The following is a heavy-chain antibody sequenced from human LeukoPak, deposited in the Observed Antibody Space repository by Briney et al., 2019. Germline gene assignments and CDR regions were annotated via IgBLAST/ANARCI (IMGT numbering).Heavy chain of an antibody. CDR2: ISHDGSTK. CDR3: AKDGGNYYIDY. V-gene: IGHV3-30*18. J-gene: IGHJ4*02. CDR1: GVTFSDYV. D-gene: IGHD4-23*01. Sequence: AGGSLRLSCAASGVTFSDYVMHWVRQAPGKGLEWMAFISHDGSTKLYADSVRGRLTISRDNSKNTVFLQMNSLRPEDTAVYFCAKDGGNYYIDYWGQGTLVTVSS.